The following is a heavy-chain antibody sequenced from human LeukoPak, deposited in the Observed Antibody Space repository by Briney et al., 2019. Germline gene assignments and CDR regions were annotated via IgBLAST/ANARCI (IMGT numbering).Heavy chain of an antibody. CDR1: GFTFDDYA. CDR2: ISWNSGSI. J-gene: IGHJ1*01. CDR3: ASSGPSAEYFQH. D-gene: IGHD6-19*01. Sequence: GGSLRLSCAASGFTFDDYAMHWVRQAPGKGLEWVSGISWNSGSIGYADSVKGRFTISRDNAKNSLYLQMNSLRAEDTALYYCASSGPSAEYFQHWGQGTLVTVPS. V-gene: IGHV3-9*01.